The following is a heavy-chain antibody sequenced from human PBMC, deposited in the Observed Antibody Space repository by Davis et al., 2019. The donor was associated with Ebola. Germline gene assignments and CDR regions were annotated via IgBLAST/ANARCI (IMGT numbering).Heavy chain of an antibody. CDR2: IREDGSEK. J-gene: IGHJ5*02. CDR1: GFTFSRYW. D-gene: IGHD3-3*01. V-gene: IGHV3-7*01. CDR3: ASDLFTAYDFWSDYSSAGLDP. Sequence: PGGSLRLSCSASGFTFSRYWMNWVRQAPGKGLEWVANIREDGSEKNYADSLKGRFTISRDNAKNLLYLQMNTLRVDDTAVYYCASDLFTAYDFWSDYSSAGLDPWGQGTLVTVSS.